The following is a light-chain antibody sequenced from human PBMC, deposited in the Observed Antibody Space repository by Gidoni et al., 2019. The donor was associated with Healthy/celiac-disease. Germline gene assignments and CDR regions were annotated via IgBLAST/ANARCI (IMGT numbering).Light chain of an antibody. Sequence: EIVLTQSPGTFSFSPGERATLSCRASQSVSSSYLAWYQQKPGQAPRLLIYDASSRATGIPDRFSGSGSGTDFTLTISRLEPEDFAVYYCQQYGSSPLYTFGQGTKLEIK. CDR3: QQYGSSPLYT. CDR2: DAS. CDR1: QSVSSSY. J-gene: IGKJ2*01. V-gene: IGKV3-20*01.